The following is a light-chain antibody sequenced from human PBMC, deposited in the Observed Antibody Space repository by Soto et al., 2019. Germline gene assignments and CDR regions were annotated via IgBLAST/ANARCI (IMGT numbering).Light chain of an antibody. CDR1: SSDVGGYNY. CDR2: EVS. CDR3: FSFTSDWTHV. Sequence: QSALTQPPSASGSPGQSVTISCTGTSSDVGGYNYVSWYQQHPGKAPKLMIYEVSNRPSGVSNRFSGSKSGNAASLTISGLQAEDEADYFCFSFTSDWTHVFGTGTKLTVL. V-gene: IGLV2-14*01. J-gene: IGLJ1*01.